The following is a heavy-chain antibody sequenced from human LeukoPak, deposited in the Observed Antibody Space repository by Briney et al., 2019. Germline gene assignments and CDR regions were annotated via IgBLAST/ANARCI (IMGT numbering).Heavy chain of an antibody. Sequence: PGGSLRLSCAASGFTFSSYGMTWVRQAPGKGLEWVSYISSSSSTIYYADSVKGRFTISRDNAKNSLYLQLNSLRAEDTAVYYCTRDSGRFRLDYWGQGILVTVSS. CDR3: TRDSGRFRLDY. J-gene: IGHJ4*02. CDR1: GFTFSSYG. V-gene: IGHV3-48*01. CDR2: ISSSSSTI. D-gene: IGHD6-19*01.